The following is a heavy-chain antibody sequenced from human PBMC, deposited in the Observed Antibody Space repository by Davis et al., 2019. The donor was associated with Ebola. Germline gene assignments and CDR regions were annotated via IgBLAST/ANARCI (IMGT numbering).Heavy chain of an antibody. Sequence: PSETLSLTCTVSGGSISSGDYYWSWIRQPPGKGLEWIGYIYYSGSTYYNPSLKSRVTISVDTSKNQFSLKLSSVTAADTAVYYCARDTGFTVTATGGMDVWGQGTTVTVSS. D-gene: IGHD4-17*01. V-gene: IGHV4-30-4*02. J-gene: IGHJ6*02. CDR2: IYYSGST. CDR3: ARDTGFTVTATGGMDV. CDR1: GGSISSGDYY.